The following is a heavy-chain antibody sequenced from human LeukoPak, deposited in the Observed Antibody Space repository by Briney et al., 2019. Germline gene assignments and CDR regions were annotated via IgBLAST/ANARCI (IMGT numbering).Heavy chain of an antibody. CDR1: VYTFTIYG. J-gene: IGHJ4*02. Sequence: ASVKVSCTSSVYTFTIYGISWVRQAPGQGLEWMGWISANNGNTKYNTKYAQNLQGRVTMTTDISTSTAYMELRTLRSDDTAVYYCARDRDRSGSQSYWGQGTLVTVSS. V-gene: IGHV1-18*01. CDR2: ISANNGNTKYNT. D-gene: IGHD1-26*01. CDR3: ARDRDRSGSQSY.